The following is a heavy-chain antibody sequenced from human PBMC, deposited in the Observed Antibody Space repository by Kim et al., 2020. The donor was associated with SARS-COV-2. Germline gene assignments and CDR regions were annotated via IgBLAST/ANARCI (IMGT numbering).Heavy chain of an antibody. CDR1: RFTFSNAW. Sequence: GGSLRLSCAGSRFTFSNAWMSWVRQAPGKGLEWVGHIKSKADAGTTDYAAPVKGRFTISRDDSKSTLYLQMSSLQTEDTAVYYCTTFPVRGLSAFDIWGQGTMVTVSS. D-gene: IGHD6-19*01. J-gene: IGHJ3*02. CDR3: TTFPVRGLSAFDI. CDR2: IKSKADAGTT. V-gene: IGHV3-15*01.